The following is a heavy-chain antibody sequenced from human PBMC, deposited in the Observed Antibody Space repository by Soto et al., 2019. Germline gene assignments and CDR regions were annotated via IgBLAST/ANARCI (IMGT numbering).Heavy chain of an antibody. CDR1: GFTFSTYW. Sequence: GGSLRLSCAASGFTFSTYWMHWIRQVPGKGLEWVSRINSDASHTYYADSVKGRFTISRDNANNSVYLQMDSPRAEDTALYYCTRAAWFPYLSFYWGQGALVTVSS. CDR3: TRAAWFPYLSFY. CDR2: INSDASHT. V-gene: IGHV3-74*01. D-gene: IGHD3-10*01. J-gene: IGHJ4*02.